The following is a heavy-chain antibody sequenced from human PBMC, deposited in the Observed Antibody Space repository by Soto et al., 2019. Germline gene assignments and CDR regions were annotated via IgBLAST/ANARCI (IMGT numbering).Heavy chain of an antibody. V-gene: IGHV4-4*02. CDR1: GDSISSPTW. J-gene: IGHJ1*01. CDR2: IYYSGST. CDR3: ATVWFGESQH. D-gene: IGHD3-10*01. Sequence: PSETLSLTCAVSGDSISSPTWWTWVRQPPGKGLEWIGEIYYSGSTYYNPSLKSRVTISVDTSKNQFSLKLSSVTAADTAVYYCATVWFGESQHWGQGTLVTVSS.